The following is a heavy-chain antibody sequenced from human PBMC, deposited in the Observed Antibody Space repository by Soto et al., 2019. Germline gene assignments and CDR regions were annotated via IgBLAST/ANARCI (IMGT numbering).Heavy chain of an antibody. V-gene: IGHV4-4*02. CDR3: ATQGFYRMGV. Sequence: SETLCVSCAGSGDSISGDNWRSWVRQPPGKGLEWIGEIHHSGATNYNPSLKSRVTISVDKSKNQFSLKLNSVTAADTAMFYCATQGFYRMGVWGRGTTVT. CDR1: GDSISGDNW. J-gene: IGHJ6*02. CDR2: IHHSGAT.